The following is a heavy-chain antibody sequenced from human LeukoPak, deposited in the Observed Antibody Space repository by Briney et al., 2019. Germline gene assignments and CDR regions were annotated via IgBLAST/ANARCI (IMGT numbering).Heavy chain of an antibody. V-gene: IGHV1-69*04. CDR1: GGTFSSYA. Sequence: GASVKVSCKASGGTFSSYAICWVRQAPGQGLEWMGRIIPILGIANYAQKFQGRVTITADKSTSTAYMELSSLRSEDTAVYYCARHGFAVGGYYDSSGYYPYFDYWGQGTLVTVSS. CDR2: IIPILGIA. J-gene: IGHJ4*02. CDR3: ARHGFAVGGYYDSSGYYPYFDY. D-gene: IGHD3-22*01.